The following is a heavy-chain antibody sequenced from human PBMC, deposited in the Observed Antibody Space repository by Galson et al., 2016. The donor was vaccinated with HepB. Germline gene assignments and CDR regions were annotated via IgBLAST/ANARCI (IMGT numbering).Heavy chain of an antibody. CDR1: GYRFANYW. CDR3: ARHECRGSDCFSAYDL. J-gene: IGHJ3*01. Sequence: QSGAEVKKPGESLKISCKGSGYRFANYWIGWVRQMPGKGLESMGIVYPGNSEIRYSPSFQGPVTISADKSITTVYLQWNSLKASDSAIYYCARHECRGSDCFSAYDLWGQGTVVTVSS. V-gene: IGHV5-51*01. D-gene: IGHD2-21*02. CDR2: VYPGNSEI.